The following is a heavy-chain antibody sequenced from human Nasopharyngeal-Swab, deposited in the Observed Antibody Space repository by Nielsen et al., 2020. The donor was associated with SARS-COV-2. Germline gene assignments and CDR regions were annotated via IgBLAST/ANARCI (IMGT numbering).Heavy chain of an antibody. CDR2: VDPSYSYT. Sequence: GESLKISCEGSGYSFSNYWISLVRQVPGKGLEWMGKVDPSYSYTDYSPSLRGHVTISVDRSISTAYLQWSSLKASDTAMYYCARQYQNYFGSGDYHGAFDIWGQGTMVTVSS. CDR3: ARQYQNYFGSGDYHGAFDI. D-gene: IGHD3-10*01. CDR1: GYSFSNYW. V-gene: IGHV5-10-1*01. J-gene: IGHJ3*02.